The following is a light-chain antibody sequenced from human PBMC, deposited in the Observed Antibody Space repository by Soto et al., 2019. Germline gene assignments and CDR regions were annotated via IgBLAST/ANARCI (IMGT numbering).Light chain of an antibody. CDR3: QQYGSSPGLT. CDR1: QSVSSSY. V-gene: IGKV3-20*01. J-gene: IGKJ4*01. CDR2: GAA. Sequence: EIVLTQSPGTLTLSPGERATLSCRASQSVSSSYLAWYQQKPGQAPRLLISGAASRDPGIPDRFSGSGSGTAFSLTISRLEPEDFAVYYCQQYGSSPGLTFGGGTKVEIK.